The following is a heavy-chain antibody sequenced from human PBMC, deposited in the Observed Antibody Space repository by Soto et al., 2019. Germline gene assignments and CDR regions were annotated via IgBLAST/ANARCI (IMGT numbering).Heavy chain of an antibody. CDR2: IYSGGST. CDR3: ASQYYDFWSGYYDY. Sequence: EVQLVESGGGLVQPGGSLRLSCAASGITVSSNYMSWVRQAPGKGLEWVSVIYSGGSTYYADSVKGRFTISRDNSKNTLYLQMNSLRAEDTAVYYCASQYYDFWSGYYDYWGQGTLVTVSS. CDR1: GITVSSNY. J-gene: IGHJ4*02. V-gene: IGHV3-66*04. D-gene: IGHD3-3*01.